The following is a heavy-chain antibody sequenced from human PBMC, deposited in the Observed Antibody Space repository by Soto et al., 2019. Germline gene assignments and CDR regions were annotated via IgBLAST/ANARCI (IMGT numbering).Heavy chain of an antibody. CDR3: ARGHEFGGNSDAYDI. D-gene: IGHD2-21*02. CDR1: GFTFSDYY. CDR2: ISSSSSYT. J-gene: IGHJ3*02. Sequence: GGSLRLSCAASGFTFSDYYMSWIRQAPGKGLEWVSYISSSSSYTNYADSVKGRFTISRDNAKNSLYLQMNSLRAEDTAVYYCARGHEFGGNSDAYDIWGQGTMVTVSS. V-gene: IGHV3-11*05.